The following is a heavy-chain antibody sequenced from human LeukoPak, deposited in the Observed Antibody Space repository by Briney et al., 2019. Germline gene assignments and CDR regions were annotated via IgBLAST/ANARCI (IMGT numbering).Heavy chain of an antibody. CDR1: GFTFSTYG. J-gene: IGHJ6*02. D-gene: IGHD3-10*01. V-gene: IGHV3-30*18. Sequence: GGSLRLSCAASGFTFSTYGMHWVRQAPGKGLEWVAVISHDGSNKYYADSVKGRFTISRDNSKNTLYLQMNNLRAEDTAVYYCAKDLRYYYGSGSYYPFPMDVWGQGTTVAVSS. CDR2: ISHDGSNK. CDR3: AKDLRYYYGSGSYYPFPMDV.